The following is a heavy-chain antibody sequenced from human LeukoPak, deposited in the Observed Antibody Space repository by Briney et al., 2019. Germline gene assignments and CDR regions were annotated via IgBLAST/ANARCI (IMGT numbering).Heavy chain of an antibody. D-gene: IGHD2-2*01. Sequence: SETLSLTCTVSGGSISSYYWSWIRQPPGKGLEWIGYIYYSGSTNYNPSLKSRVTISVDRSKNQFSLKLSSVTAADTAVYYCARDLSCSSTSCQGAFDIWGQGTMVTVSS. V-gene: IGHV4-59*12. CDR2: IYYSGST. CDR1: GGSISSYY. J-gene: IGHJ3*02. CDR3: ARDLSCSSTSCQGAFDI.